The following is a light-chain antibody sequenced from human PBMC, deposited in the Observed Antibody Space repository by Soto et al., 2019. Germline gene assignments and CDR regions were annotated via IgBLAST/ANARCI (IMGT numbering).Light chain of an antibody. Sequence: QSALTQPPSASGSPAQSGTISCTGTSSDVGGYNYVSWYQQYPGKAPKLMIYEVSKGPSGVPDRFSGSKSGNTASLTVSGLQAEDEADYYCSSYAGSNTFIFGGGTKLTVL. J-gene: IGLJ2*01. CDR3: SSYAGSNTFI. V-gene: IGLV2-8*01. CDR2: EVS. CDR1: SSDVGGYNY.